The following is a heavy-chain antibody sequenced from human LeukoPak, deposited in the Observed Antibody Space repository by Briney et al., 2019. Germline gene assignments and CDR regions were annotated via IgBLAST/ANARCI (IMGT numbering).Heavy chain of an antibody. Sequence: SETLSLTCTVSSGSFTSGGYYWSWIRQHPGKGLEWIGYIYHSGSTYYNPSLKSRVTISVDRSKNQFSLKLSSVTAADTAVYYCARLTVTTYFDYWGQGTLVTVSS. V-gene: IGHV4-30-2*01. CDR1: SGSFTSGGYY. J-gene: IGHJ4*02. CDR2: IYHSGST. D-gene: IGHD4-17*01. CDR3: ARLTVTTYFDY.